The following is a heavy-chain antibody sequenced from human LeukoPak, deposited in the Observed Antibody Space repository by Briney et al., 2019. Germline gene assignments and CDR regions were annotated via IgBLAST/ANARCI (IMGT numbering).Heavy chain of an antibody. V-gene: IGHV3-7*01. D-gene: IGHD3-16*02. CDR3: AREGDSRWGELSP. CDR2: IKQDGSEK. CDR1: GFSVSGYW. Sequence: GGSLRLSCAVSGFSVSGYWMTWVRQAPGKGLEWVANIKQDGSEKNYVDSVKGRFTISRDNAENSLFLQMNSLRAEDTAVYYCAREGDSRWGELSPWGQGTLVAVSA. J-gene: IGHJ1*01.